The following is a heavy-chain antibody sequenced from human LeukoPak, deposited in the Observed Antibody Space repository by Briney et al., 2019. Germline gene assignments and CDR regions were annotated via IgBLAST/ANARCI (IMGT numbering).Heavy chain of an antibody. J-gene: IGHJ4*02. V-gene: IGHV4-34*01. D-gene: IGHD3-22*01. CDR1: GGSFSGYY. CDR2: INHSGST. Sequence: SETLSLTCAVYGGSFSGYYWSWIRQPPGKGLEWIGEINHSGSTNYNPSLKSRVTISVDTSKNQFSLKLSSVTAADTAVYYCATSRYDSSGYYGIMGYWGQGTLVTVSS. CDR3: ATSRYDSSGYYGIMGY.